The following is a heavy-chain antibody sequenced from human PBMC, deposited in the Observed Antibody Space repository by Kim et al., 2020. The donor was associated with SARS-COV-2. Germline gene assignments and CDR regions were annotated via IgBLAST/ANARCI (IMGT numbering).Heavy chain of an antibody. CDR3: AREGGAASGGFDY. V-gene: IGHV1-46*01. Sequence: YAQKFQGRVTMTRDTSTSTVYMELSSLRSEDTAVYYCAREGGAASGGFDYWGQGTLVTVSS. D-gene: IGHD2-15*01. J-gene: IGHJ4*02.